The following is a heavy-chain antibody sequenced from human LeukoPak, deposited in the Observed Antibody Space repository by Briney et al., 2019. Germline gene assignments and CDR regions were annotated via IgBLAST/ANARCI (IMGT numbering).Heavy chain of an antibody. CDR3: ARGRWGNDYGDEGY. CDR1: GYTFPSYD. Sequence: VKVSCKASGYTFPSYDINWVRQATGQGLEWMGWMNPNSGNTGYAQKFQGRVTMTRNTSISTAYMELSSLRPEDTAVYYCARGRWGNDYGDEGYWGQGTLVTVSS. V-gene: IGHV1-8*01. D-gene: IGHD4-17*01. J-gene: IGHJ4*02. CDR2: MNPNSGNT.